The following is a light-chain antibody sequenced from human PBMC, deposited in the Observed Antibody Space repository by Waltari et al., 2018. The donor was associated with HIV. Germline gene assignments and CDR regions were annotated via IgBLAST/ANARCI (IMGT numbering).Light chain of an antibody. V-gene: IGLV2-14*01. CDR3: TSYISGTSPV. Sequence: QSALTQPASVSGSPGQSITISCDLNDHEYVSWYQRHPVKAPKVIIYEVTNRPSGLSNRFSGSKSGNTATLTISGLQPEDEADYFCTSYISGTSPVFGRGTRVTVL. CDR2: EVT. J-gene: IGLJ2*01. CDR1: DLNDHEY.